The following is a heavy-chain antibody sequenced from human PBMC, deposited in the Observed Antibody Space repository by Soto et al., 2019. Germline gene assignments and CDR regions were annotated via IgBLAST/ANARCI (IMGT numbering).Heavy chain of an antibody. J-gene: IGHJ4*01. Sequence: EVQLVESGGGLVQPGGSLRLSCAASGFTFSSYRMNWVRQAPGKRLEWGSYNSSSSSTIYYADYVKRRFTISRDNAKSSLYLQMNSLRAEDTAVYYCARAAAAGWGHGTLVTVSS. CDR1: GFTFSSYR. V-gene: IGHV3-48*01. CDR3: ARAAAAG. CDR2: NSSSSSTI. D-gene: IGHD6-13*01.